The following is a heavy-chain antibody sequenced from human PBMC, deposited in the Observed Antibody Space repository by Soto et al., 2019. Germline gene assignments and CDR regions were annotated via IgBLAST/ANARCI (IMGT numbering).Heavy chain of an antibody. V-gene: IGHV4-39*01. Sequence: SETLSLTCTVSGGSISSSSSYWGWIRQPPGKGLEWVGSIYYLGNTYYNPSLGSRVTISVDTSKNQFSLKLRSVTAADTAVYYCAIVFKGYYGSGSPLHYLYGMDVWGQGTTVTVSS. CDR3: AIVFKGYYGSGSPLHYLYGMDV. J-gene: IGHJ6*02. D-gene: IGHD3-10*01. CDR1: GGSISSSSSY. CDR2: IYYLGNT.